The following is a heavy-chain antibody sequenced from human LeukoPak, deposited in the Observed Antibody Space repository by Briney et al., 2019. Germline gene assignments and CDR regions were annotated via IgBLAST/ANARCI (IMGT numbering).Heavy chain of an antibody. CDR3: ARDTDYYGSGRHGYFDH. CDR1: GLTISNNF. D-gene: IGHD3-10*01. V-gene: IGHV3-66*01. Sequence: PGGSLRLSCAASGLTISNNFMGCVRQAPGKGLEWVSLIYSGGSTYSADSVKGRFTISRDNSKNTLHLQMNSLRVEDTAVYYCARDTDYYGSGRHGYFDHWGQGTLVTVSS. CDR2: IYSGGST. J-gene: IGHJ1*01.